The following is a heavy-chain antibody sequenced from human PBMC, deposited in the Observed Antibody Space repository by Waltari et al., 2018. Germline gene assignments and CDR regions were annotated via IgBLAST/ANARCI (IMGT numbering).Heavy chain of an antibody. CDR2: IYHSGST. V-gene: IGHV4-38-2*01. CDR1: GYSISSGYY. J-gene: IGHJ4*02. Sequence: QLQLQESGPGLVKPSETLSLTCAVSGYSISSGYYWGWIRQPPGKGLEWIGSIYHSGSTYYNPSLKSRVTISVDTSKNQFSLKLSSVTAADTAVYYCASLVATSYYFDYWGQGTLVTVSS. CDR3: ASLVATSYYFDY. D-gene: IGHD5-12*01.